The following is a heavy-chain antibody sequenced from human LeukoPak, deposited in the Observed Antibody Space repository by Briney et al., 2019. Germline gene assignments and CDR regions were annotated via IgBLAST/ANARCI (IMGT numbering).Heavy chain of an antibody. CDR3: ARAVGIVATIENWFDP. V-gene: IGHV1-46*01. J-gene: IGHJ5*02. CDR1: GYTFTSYY. Sequence: ASVKVSCKASGYTFTSYYMHWVRQAPGQGLEWMGIINPSGGSTSYAQKFQGRVTMTRDMSTSTVYMELSSLRSEDTAVYYCARAVGIVATIENWFDPWGQGTLVTVSS. CDR2: INPSGGST. D-gene: IGHD5-12*01.